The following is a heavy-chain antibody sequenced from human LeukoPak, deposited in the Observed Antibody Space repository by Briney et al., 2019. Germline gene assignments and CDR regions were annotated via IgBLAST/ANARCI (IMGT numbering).Heavy chain of an antibody. V-gene: IGHV3-15*04. Sequence: GGSLRLSCAAPGFTFNYAWMSWVRQVAGKGLEWVGQTVSEIDGGTTDYATPVKGRFTISRDDSKSTLYLQMNSLKIEDTVVYYCTTDEDWNYARKDVWGQGATVIVSS. CDR1: GFTFNYAW. CDR3: TTDEDWNYARKDV. CDR2: TVSEIDGGTT. J-gene: IGHJ6*02. D-gene: IGHD1-7*01.